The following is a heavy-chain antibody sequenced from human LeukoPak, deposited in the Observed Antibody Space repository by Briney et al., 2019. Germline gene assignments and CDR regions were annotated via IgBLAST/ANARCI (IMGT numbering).Heavy chain of an antibody. V-gene: IGHV4-4*07. J-gene: IGHJ4*02. CDR3: ARDPTYYYDSSGY. Sequence: SETLSLTCTVSGGSISPYYWNWIRQPAGKGLEWIGRMYSSGSTYYNPSLKSRVTISVDTSKNQFSLKLSSVTAADTAVYYCARDPTYYYDSSGYWGQGTLVTVSS. CDR2: MYSSGST. D-gene: IGHD3-22*01. CDR1: GGSISPYY.